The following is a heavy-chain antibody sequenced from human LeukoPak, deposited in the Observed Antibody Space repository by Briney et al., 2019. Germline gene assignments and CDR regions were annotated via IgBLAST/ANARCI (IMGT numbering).Heavy chain of an antibody. CDR1: GFTFSSYW. CDR2: IKQDGSEK. J-gene: IGHJ4*02. Sequence: GGSLRLSCAASGFTFSSYWMSWVRQAPGKGLEWVANIKQDGSEKYYVDSVKGRFTISRDNSKNTLYLQMNSLRAEDTAVYYCAKASGTLWFGEYHHWGQGTLVTVSS. D-gene: IGHD3-10*01. CDR3: AKASGTLWFGEYHH. V-gene: IGHV3-7*03.